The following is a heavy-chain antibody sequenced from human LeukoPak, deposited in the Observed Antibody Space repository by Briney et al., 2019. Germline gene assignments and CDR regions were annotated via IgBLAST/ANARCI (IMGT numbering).Heavy chain of an antibody. J-gene: IGHJ4*02. V-gene: IGHV3-74*01. CDR3: FRDQAVAGGNY. CDR1: DFDLSSYW. Sequence: GGSLRLSCAASDFDLSSYWIHWVRQAPGKGLVWVSLINADGSVTYYAGSVKGRFTISRDNAKNTLYLQMNSLRAEDTAVYFCFRDQAVAGGNYWGQGTLVTVSS. CDR2: INADGSVT. D-gene: IGHD6-19*01.